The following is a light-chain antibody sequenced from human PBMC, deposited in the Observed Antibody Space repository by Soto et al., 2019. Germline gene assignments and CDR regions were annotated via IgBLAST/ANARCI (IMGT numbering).Light chain of an antibody. CDR2: DAS. V-gene: IGKV1-5*01. Sequence: DIQMTQSPSTLSASVGDRVTITCRASQSISSWLAWYQQKPGKAPKLLIFDASSLESGTPSRFSGRRSGTQFTLTINGLQPDDFANYYCQQYDNYKTLTFGGGT. CDR1: QSISSW. CDR3: QQYDNYKTLT. J-gene: IGKJ4*01.